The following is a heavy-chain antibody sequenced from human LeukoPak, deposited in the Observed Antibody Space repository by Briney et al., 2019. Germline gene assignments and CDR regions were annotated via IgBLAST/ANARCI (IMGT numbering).Heavy chain of an antibody. D-gene: IGHD3-22*01. J-gene: IGHJ4*02. CDR3: ARELPDYYDSSGSPDF. CDR1: GFTFSAYW. CDR2: ISSSGSYI. Sequence: GGSLRLSCEASGFTFSAYWMSWVRQAPGKGLEWVSSISSSGSYIYYADSVRGRFTISRDNAKNSLYLQMNSLRAEDTAVYYCARELPDYYDSSGSPDFWGQGTLVTVSS. V-gene: IGHV3-21*04.